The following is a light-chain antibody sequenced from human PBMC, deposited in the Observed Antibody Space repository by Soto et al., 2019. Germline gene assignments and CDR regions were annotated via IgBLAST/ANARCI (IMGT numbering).Light chain of an antibody. CDR3: QRDNDWPLT. J-gene: IGKJ4*01. V-gene: IGKV3-15*01. CDR1: QGIGVT. Sequence: EIVMTQSPATLSVSPGEGATLSCRASQGIGVTLAWYQQKPGQNPRLLIYNAFTRATGVPARFSGSGSGTDFTLSINSLQSEDFAVYYCQRDNDWPLTFGGGTKVDIK. CDR2: NAF.